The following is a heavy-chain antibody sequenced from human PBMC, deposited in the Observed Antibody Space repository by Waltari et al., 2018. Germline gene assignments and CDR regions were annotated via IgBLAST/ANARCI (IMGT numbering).Heavy chain of an antibody. CDR2: ICHSGST. J-gene: IGHJ6*03. CDR1: AYSISSTYC. Sequence: QVQLQESGPGLVKPSEALSLTCAVSAYSISSTYCWGWIRQPPGKGLGWIGSICHSGSTYYNPSLKSRVSISVDTSKNQFSLKLSSVTAADTAVDYCARESSATDYYMDVWGKGTTVTVSS. D-gene: IGHD5-12*01. CDR3: ARESSATDYYMDV. V-gene: IGHV4-38-2*02.